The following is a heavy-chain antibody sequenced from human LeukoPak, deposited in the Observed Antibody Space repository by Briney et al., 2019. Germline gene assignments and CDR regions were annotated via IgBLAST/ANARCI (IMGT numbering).Heavy chain of an antibody. CDR2: IKQEGSEK. V-gene: IGHV3-7*03. CDR1: GFTFSSYW. D-gene: IGHD6-19*01. J-gene: IGHJ4*02. Sequence: GGSLRLSCAASGFTFSSYWMSWVRQAPGKGLEWVANIKQEGSEKYYVDSVKGRFTISRDNAKNSLYLQMNSLRAEDTAVYYCARPKGRIAVAGFDYWGQGTLVTVSS. CDR3: ARPKGRIAVAGFDY.